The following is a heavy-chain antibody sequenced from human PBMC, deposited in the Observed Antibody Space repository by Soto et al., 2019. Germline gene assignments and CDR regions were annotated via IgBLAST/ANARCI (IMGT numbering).Heavy chain of an antibody. CDR1: GGSINGYY. CDR2: IYTSGTT. V-gene: IGHV4-4*07. D-gene: IGHD1-26*01. CDR3: ARDSVGISSPGVY. Sequence: ETLSLTCTVSGGSINGYYWTWIRQPAGKGLEWIGRIYTSGTTSYNPSLKSRVTMSLDTSKNQFSLRLTSVTAADTAVYYCARDSVGISSPGVYWGRGTLVTVSS. J-gene: IGHJ4*02.